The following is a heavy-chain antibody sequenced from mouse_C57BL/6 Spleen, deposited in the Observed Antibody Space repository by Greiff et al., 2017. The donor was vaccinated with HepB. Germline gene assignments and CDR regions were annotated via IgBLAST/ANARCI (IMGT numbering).Heavy chain of an antibody. CDR1: GYAFSSSW. D-gene: IGHD1-1*01. CDR3: ARDYGRAWFAY. Sequence: QVQLQQSGPELVKPGASVKISCKASGYAFSSSWMNWVKQRPGKGLEWIGRIYPGDGDTNYNGKFKGKATLTADKSSSTAYMQLSSLTSEDSAVYFWARDYGRAWFAYWGQGTLVTVSA. CDR2: IYPGDGDT. J-gene: IGHJ3*01. V-gene: IGHV1-82*01.